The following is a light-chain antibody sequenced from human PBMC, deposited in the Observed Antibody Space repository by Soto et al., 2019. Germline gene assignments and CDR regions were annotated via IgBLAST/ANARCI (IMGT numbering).Light chain of an antibody. V-gene: IGKV3-20*01. CDR3: QQYGSSPST. CDR1: QSVSRSY. Sequence: EIVLTQSPGTLSLSPVEGATLSCRASQSVSRSYLAWYQQSPGQAPRLLIYGASTRATDIPDRFSGSGSGTDFTLTIGRLEPEDFAVYYCQQYGSSPSTFGQGTRLEIK. CDR2: GAS. J-gene: IGKJ5*01.